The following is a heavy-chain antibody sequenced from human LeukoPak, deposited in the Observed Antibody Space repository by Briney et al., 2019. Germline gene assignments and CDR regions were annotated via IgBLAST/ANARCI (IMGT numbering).Heavy chain of an antibody. V-gene: IGHV3-23*01. CDR2: MSSRDDGR. CDR3: AKAPVTYCRGALCYSFDY. J-gene: IGHJ4*02. Sequence: PGGSLRLACAASGFTLSSYAMSWVRQAPGKGREWVAAMSSRDDGRYYAASGTGRCTIPRDTSRSTLYPQMNSLRAEDADVYYCAKAPVTYCRGALCYSFDYWGQGTLVTVSS. D-gene: IGHD2-15*01. CDR1: GFTLSSYA.